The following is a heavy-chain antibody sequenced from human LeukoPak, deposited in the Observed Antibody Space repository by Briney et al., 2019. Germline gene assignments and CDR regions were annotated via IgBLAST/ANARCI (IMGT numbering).Heavy chain of an antibody. Sequence: GGSLRLSCAASGFTFSSYSMNWVRQAPGKGLEWVSSISSSSSYIYYADSVKGRFTIPRDNAKNSLYLQMNSLRAEDTAVYYCARSPTTVTPYWFDPWGQGALVTVSS. CDR1: GFTFSSYS. J-gene: IGHJ5*02. D-gene: IGHD4-17*01. V-gene: IGHV3-21*01. CDR3: ARSPTTVTPYWFDP. CDR2: ISSSSSYI.